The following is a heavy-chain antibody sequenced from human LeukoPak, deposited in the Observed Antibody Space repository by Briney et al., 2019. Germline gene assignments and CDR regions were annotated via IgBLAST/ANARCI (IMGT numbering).Heavy chain of an antibody. CDR1: GVTFSSYE. CDR3: ARGGYEWNDLDY. CDR2: FSSSGSTI. J-gene: IGHJ4*02. Sequence: PGGSLRLSCAASGVTFSSYEMNWVRQPPGKGQEWLSYFSSSGSTIYYADSVKGRFTISRDNAKNSLYLQMNSLRAEDTAVYYCARGGYEWNDLDYWSQGTLVTVSS. V-gene: IGHV3-48*03. D-gene: IGHD1-1*01.